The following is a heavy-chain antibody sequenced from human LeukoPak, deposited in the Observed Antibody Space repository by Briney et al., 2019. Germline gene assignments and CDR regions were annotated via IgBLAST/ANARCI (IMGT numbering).Heavy chain of an antibody. Sequence: GASVKVSCKASGYTFTVYYMHWVRQAPGQGLEWMGWINPNSGGTNYAQKFQGRVTMARDTSISTAYMELSRLRSDDTAVYYCARGLTIFGVSSPGYWGQGTLVTVSS. J-gene: IGHJ4*02. CDR2: INPNSGGT. D-gene: IGHD3-3*01. CDR3: ARGLTIFGVSSPGY. V-gene: IGHV1-2*02. CDR1: GYTFTVYY.